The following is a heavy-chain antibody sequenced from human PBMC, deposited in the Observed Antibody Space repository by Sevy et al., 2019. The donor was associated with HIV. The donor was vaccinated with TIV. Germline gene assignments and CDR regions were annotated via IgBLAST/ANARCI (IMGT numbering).Heavy chain of an antibody. CDR2: IYSGGST. V-gene: IGHV3-53*01. J-gene: IGHJ1*01. D-gene: IGHD2-21*02. CDR3: ARSSAYCGGDCYSYFQH. CDR1: GFTVSSNY. Sequence: GGSLRLSCAASGFTVSSNYMSWVRQAPGKGLEWVSVIYSGGSTYYEDSVKGGFTISRDNSKNTLYLQMNSLRAEDKAVYYCARSSAYCGGDCYSYFQHWGQGTLVTVSS.